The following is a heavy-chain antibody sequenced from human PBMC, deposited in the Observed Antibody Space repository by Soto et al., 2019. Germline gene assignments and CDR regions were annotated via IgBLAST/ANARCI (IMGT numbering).Heavy chain of an antibody. J-gene: IGHJ4*02. V-gene: IGHV3-53*01. Sequence: GSLRLSCAASGFTVSSNYMSWVRQAPGKGLGWVTVYFGDGSTDNAHSVKGRDTITRDEPKNTLYLQTNSMRAEDTAMYYWARAIIAGSDYWGQGTLVTVSS. CDR3: ARAIIAGSDY. D-gene: IGHD3-10*01. CDR1: GFTVSSNY. CDR2: YFGDGST.